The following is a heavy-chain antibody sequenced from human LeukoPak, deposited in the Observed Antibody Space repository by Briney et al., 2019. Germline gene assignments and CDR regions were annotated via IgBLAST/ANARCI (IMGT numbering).Heavy chain of an antibody. CDR1: GFTFSTYG. V-gene: IGHV3-33*03. J-gene: IGHJ5*02. Sequence: PGGCLRLSRAASGFTFSTYGLHWVRHAPGKGLEWVAIIWHDGSYKNYTDSVKGRFTISRDNSNNTLYLQMNSLRDEDTAVYYCATEASESQQVIPWSDPWGQGTLVTVSS. CDR2: IWHDGSYK. CDR3: ATEASESQQVIPWSDP. D-gene: IGHD6-6*01.